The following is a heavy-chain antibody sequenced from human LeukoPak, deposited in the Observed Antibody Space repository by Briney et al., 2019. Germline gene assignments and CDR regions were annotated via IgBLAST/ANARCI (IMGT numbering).Heavy chain of an antibody. CDR3: ARDWVGYYGSGSGGDWFDP. J-gene: IGHJ5*02. D-gene: IGHD3-10*01. CDR1: GYTFTGYY. CDR2: ISPNNGGT. V-gene: IGHV1-2*02. Sequence: GASVKVSCKASGYTFTGYYIHWVRQAPGQGLEWMGWISPNNGGTNYAQKFQGRVTMTTDTSTSTAYMELRSLRSDDTAVYYCARDWVGYYGSGSGGDWFDPWGQGTLVTVSS.